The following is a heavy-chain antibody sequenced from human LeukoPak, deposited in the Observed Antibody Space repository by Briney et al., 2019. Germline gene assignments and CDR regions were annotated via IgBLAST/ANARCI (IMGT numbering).Heavy chain of an antibody. V-gene: IGHV4-59*08. CDR1: GGSISSYY. J-gene: IGHJ4*02. D-gene: IGHD1-26*01. CDR3: ARHLPKWGWDY. CDR2: ICYSGST. Sequence: SETLSLTCTVSGGSISSYYWSWIRQPPGKGLEWIGYICYSGSTKYNPSLKSRVTISVDTCKNQFSLTLSSVTAADTAVYYCARHLPKWGWDYWGQGTLVTVSS.